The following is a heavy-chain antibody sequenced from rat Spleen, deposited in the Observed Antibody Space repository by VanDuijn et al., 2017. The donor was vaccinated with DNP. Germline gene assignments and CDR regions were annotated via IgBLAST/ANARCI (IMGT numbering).Heavy chain of an antibody. V-gene: IGHV3-1*01. D-gene: IGHD1-1*01. CDR1: GYSITSGY. J-gene: IGHJ2*01. CDR2: ISYSGGT. Sequence: EVQLQESGPGLVKPSQSLSLTCSVTGYSITSGYGWNWIRKFPGNKLEWMGYISYSGGTRYNPSLKSRISITRDTSENQFFLHLNSVTTEDTATYYCARWVRYFDSWGQGVMVTVSS. CDR3: ARWVRYFDS.